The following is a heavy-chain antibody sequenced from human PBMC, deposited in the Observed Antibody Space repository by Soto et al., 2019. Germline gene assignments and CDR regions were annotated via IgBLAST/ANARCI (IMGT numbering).Heavy chain of an antibody. CDR3: ARHTYSGYGLDAFDI. CDR2: IYYSGST. CDR1: GGSISSGGYY. Sequence: QAQLQESGPGLVKPSQTLSLTCTVSGGSISSGGYYWSWIRQHPGKGLEWIGYIYYSGSTYYNPSLKSRVTISVDTSKNQFSLKLSSVTAADTAVYYCARHTYSGYGLDAFDIWGQGTMVTVSS. J-gene: IGHJ3*02. V-gene: IGHV4-31*03. D-gene: IGHD5-12*01.